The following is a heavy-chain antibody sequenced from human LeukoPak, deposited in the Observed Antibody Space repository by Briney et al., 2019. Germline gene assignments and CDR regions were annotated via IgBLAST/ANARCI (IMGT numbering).Heavy chain of an antibody. CDR1: GYTFTGYY. CDR2: IIPIFSTA. J-gene: IGHJ4*02. D-gene: IGHD6-13*01. V-gene: IGHV1-69*13. CDR3: ARVGDSSSWENDY. Sequence: SVKVSCKASGYTFTGYYMHWVRQAPGQGLEWMGGIIPIFSTANYAQKFQGRVTITADESTSTAYMELSNLRSEDTAVYYCARVGDSSSWENDYWGQGTLVTVSS.